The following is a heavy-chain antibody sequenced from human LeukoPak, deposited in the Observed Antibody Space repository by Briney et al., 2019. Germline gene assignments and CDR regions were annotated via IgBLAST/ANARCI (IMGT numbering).Heavy chain of an antibody. CDR1: GFTVSNYG. D-gene: IGHD2-8*02. CDR3: ARVTGTWWVDH. CDR2: ISSSTTTI. J-gene: IGHJ4*02. Sequence: GGSLRLSCAASGFTVSNYGMNWVRQAPGEGLEWASYISSSTTTIYYADSVKGRFTISRDNAKNSLYLQMNSLGDEDTAAYYCARVTGTWWVDHWGQGTLVTVSS. V-gene: IGHV3-48*02.